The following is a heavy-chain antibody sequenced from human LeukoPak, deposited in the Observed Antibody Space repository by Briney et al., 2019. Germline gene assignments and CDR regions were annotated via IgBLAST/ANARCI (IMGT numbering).Heavy chain of an antibody. CDR2: INAGNGNT. J-gene: IGHJ5*02. D-gene: IGHD6-13*01. Sequence: ASVTVSCTASGYIFTSYAMHWVRQAPGQRLEWMGWINAGNGNTKYSQKSQGRVTITRDTSATTVYMELSSLRSEDTAVYYCARDIDRVFNWFDPWGQGTLVTVSS. CDR3: ARDIDRVFNWFDP. V-gene: IGHV1-3*01. CDR1: GYIFTSYA.